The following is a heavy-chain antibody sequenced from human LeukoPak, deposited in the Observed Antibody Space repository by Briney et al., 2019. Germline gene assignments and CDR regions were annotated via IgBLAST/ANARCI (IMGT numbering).Heavy chain of an antibody. CDR1: GGSISSYY. D-gene: IGHD1-26*01. J-gene: IGHJ5*02. CDR3: ARQVDELRWFDP. CDR2: IYYSGST. Sequence: MTSETLSLTCTVSGGSISSYYWSWIRQPPGKGLEWIGYIYYSGSTKYKPSLKSRVTISVDTSKNQFSLRLRSVTAADTAVYYCARQVDELRWFDPWGQGTLVTVSS. V-gene: IGHV4-59*08.